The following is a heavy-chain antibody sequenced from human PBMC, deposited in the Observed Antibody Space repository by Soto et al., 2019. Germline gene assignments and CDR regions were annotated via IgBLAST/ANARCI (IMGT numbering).Heavy chain of an antibody. Sequence: QVQLVESGGDLVKRGGSLRLSCAASGYTFSDYYMSWIRKAPGQGLEWISYIDTSSTKIYYADSVKGRFSISRENAKNSLYLEMNSLRAEDTAVYYCASHYDMWSGYLSPVDYWGQGTLVTVSS. CDR2: IDTSSTKI. CDR3: ASHYDMWSGYLSPVDY. V-gene: IGHV3-11*01. CDR1: GYTFSDYY. J-gene: IGHJ4*02. D-gene: IGHD3-3*01.